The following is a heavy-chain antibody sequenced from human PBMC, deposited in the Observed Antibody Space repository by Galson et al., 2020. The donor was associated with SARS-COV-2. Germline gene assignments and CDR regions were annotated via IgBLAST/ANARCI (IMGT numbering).Heavy chain of an antibody. CDR3: TATRAY. CDR2: INSEGNNT. Sequence: GGYLRLSCTASGFTFRRYWMHWVRQAPGKGLVWVSRINSEGNNTSYADSVKDRFTISRDNAKNTLYLQMNSLRAEDTAVYYCTATRAYWGQGTLVTVSS. CDR1: GFTFRRYW. D-gene: IGHD1-26*01. V-gene: IGHV3-74*01. J-gene: IGHJ4*02.